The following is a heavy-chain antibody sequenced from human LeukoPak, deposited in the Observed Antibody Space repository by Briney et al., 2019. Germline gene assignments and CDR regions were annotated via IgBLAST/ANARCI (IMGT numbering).Heavy chain of an antibody. CDR1: GGSISSYY. J-gene: IGHJ4*02. D-gene: IGHD3-16*01. CDR3: ARGFPHGGYVWPIDY. V-gene: IGHV4-59*01. CDR2: IYYSGST. Sequence: SETPSLTCTVSGGSISSYYWSWIRQPPGKGLEWIGYIYYSGSTDYNPSLKSRVSISVDTSKNQFSLKLSSVTAADTAVYYCARGFPHGGYVWPIDYWGQGTLVTVSS.